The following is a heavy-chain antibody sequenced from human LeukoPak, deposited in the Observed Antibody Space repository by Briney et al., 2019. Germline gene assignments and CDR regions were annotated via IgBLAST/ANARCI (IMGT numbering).Heavy chain of an antibody. Sequence: SETLSLTCAVSGGSISSGGYSWSWIRQPPGKGLEWIGYIYHSGSTYYNPSLKSRVTISVDRSKNQFSLKLSSVTAADTAVYYCARDLAGAAFDIWGQGTMVTVSS. V-gene: IGHV4-30-2*01. CDR3: ARDLAGAAFDI. CDR2: IYHSGST. CDR1: GGSISSGGYS. D-gene: IGHD4/OR15-4a*01. J-gene: IGHJ3*02.